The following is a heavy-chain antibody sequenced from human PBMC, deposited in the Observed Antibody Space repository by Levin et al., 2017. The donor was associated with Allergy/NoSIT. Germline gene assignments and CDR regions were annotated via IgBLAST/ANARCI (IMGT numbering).Heavy chain of an antibody. CDR3: ARIVGASHIDS. V-gene: IGHV4-38-2*02. J-gene: IGHJ4*02. CDR2: INHAGNS. Sequence: SETLSLNCIVDGYSITSHYFWGWIRQPPGKGPQWIGSINHAGNSYYKPSLMSRVTMSVDTSKNQFSLKVMSVTAADTAVYYCARIVGASHIDSWGQGTLVTVSS. D-gene: IGHD1-26*01. CDR1: GYSITSHYF.